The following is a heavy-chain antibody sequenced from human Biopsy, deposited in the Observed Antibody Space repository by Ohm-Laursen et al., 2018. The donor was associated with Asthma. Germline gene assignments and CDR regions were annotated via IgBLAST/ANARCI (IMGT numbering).Heavy chain of an antibody. V-gene: IGHV4-39*01. CDR2: IYYSGTT. D-gene: IGHD6-13*01. CDR1: SGSGGYMRSGNYY. Sequence: SETLSLTWSLSSGSGGYMRSGNYYWGWIRQPPGKGLEWIGSIYYSGTTYYNPSLESRVTVSADTSKNQFSLKLISVTAADTAVYYCVRGSSSWHHGPFHYYYGLDVWGQGTTATVSS. J-gene: IGHJ6*02. CDR3: VRGSSSWHHGPFHYYYGLDV.